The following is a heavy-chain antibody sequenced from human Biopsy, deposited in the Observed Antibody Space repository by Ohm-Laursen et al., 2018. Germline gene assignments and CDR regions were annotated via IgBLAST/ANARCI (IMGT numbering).Heavy chain of an antibody. CDR1: GYTFTGQY. CDR2: INPHSGTT. CDR3: AKGQDLRGGAEYFQH. D-gene: IGHD2-15*01. Sequence: ASVKVSCKASGYTFTGQYLHWVRQVPGQGLEWMGWINPHSGTTKFAQGFQSRVTMTRDTSITTAYMELRRLRSDDTAVYYCAKGQDLRGGAEYFQHWGQGALVTVSS. V-gene: IGHV1-2*02. J-gene: IGHJ1*01.